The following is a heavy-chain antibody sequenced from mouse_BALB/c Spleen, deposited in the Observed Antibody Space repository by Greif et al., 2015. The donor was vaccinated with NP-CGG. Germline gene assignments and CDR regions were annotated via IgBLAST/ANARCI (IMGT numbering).Heavy chain of an antibody. CDR3: ATSYYGSSWFAY. D-gene: IGHD1-1*01. V-gene: IGHV3-2*02. Sequence: EVQRVESGPGLVKPSQSLSLTCTVTGYSITSDYAWNWIRQFPGNKLEWMGYISYSGSTSYNPSLKSRISITRDTSKNQFFLQLNSVTTEDTATYYCATSYYGSSWFAYWGQGTLVTVSA. CDR2: ISYSGST. CDR1: GYSITSDYA. J-gene: IGHJ3*01.